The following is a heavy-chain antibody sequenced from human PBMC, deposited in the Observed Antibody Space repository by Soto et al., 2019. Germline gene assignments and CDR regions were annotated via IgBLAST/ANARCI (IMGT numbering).Heavy chain of an antibody. Sequence: SETLSLTCSIYSGSFSGYYWSWIRQPPGKGLEWIGEISQSGNTNYSPSLKSRVSISIDTSMKQFSLNLASVSAADTAVYYFARAPKLSGSPQTRPDFWGHGTMVT. V-gene: IGHV4-34*01. J-gene: IGHJ4*01. D-gene: IGHD6-25*01. CDR3: ARAPKLSGSPQTRPDF. CDR2: ISQSGNT. CDR1: SGSFSGYY.